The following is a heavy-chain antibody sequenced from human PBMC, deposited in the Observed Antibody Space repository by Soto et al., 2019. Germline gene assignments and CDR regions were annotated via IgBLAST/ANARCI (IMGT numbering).Heavy chain of an antibody. Sequence: KSSETLSLTCSVSGGSMTSGGYYWIWVRHHTGKGREWVGSIYYTGDTYFNPSLKGRITVSMDTSKNEFSLKLTSVTSADTAVYFCARGAPRPRYVQTYFHFWGQGTLVTVSS. J-gene: IGHJ4*02. D-gene: IGHD1-20*01. CDR3: ARGAPRPRYVQTYFHF. CDR1: GGSMTSGGYY. CDR2: IYYTGDT. V-gene: IGHV4-31*03.